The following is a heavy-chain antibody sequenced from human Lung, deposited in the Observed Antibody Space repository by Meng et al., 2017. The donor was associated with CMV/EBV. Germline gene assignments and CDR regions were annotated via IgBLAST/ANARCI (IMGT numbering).Heavy chain of an antibody. J-gene: IGHJ4*02. V-gene: IGHV3-7*01. CDR3: ARPIEGIRETLDY. D-gene: IGHD3-10*01. Sequence: SLKISXAASGFTVTRNWMTWVRQAPGKGLEWVANINEDGTDKNYLDSVKGRFTISRDNVKKSVYLQMNTLRGEDTAVYYCARPIEGIRETLDYWGQGTLVTVSS. CDR1: GFTVTRNW. CDR2: INEDGTDK.